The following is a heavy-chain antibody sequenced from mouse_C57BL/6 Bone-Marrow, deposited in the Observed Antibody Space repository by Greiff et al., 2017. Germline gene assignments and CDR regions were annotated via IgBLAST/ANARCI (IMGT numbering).Heavy chain of an antibody. Sequence: QVQLQQSGAELVRPGASVTLSCKASGYTFTDYEMPWVKQTPVHGLEWIGALDPETGGTAYNQKFKGKAILTADKSSSTAYMELRSLTSEDSAVYYCTRRRGVYYGSSYYAMDYWCQGTSGTGSS. CDR2: LDPETGGT. V-gene: IGHV1-15*01. J-gene: IGHJ4*01. CDR3: TRRRGVYYGSSYYAMDY. CDR1: GYTFTDYE. D-gene: IGHD1-1*01.